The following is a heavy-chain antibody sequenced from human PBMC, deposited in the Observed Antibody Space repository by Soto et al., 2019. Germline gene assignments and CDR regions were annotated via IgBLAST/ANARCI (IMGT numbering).Heavy chain of an antibody. CDR1: GFTFSNYA. CDR2: ISGSGGNT. J-gene: IGHJ3*02. Sequence: GVSLRLSCAASGFTFSNYAMSWVRQAPGKGLEWVSIISGSGGNTYYADSVKGRFTISRDNSKNTLYLQMNSLRAEDTAVYYCAKVLEQQLVRGAFDIWGQGTMVTVSS. V-gene: IGHV3-23*01. D-gene: IGHD6-13*01. CDR3: AKVLEQQLVRGAFDI.